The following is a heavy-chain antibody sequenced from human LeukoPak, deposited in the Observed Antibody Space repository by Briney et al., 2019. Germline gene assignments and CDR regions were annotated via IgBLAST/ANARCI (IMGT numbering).Heavy chain of an antibody. V-gene: IGHV4-34*01. CDR2: INHSGST. D-gene: IGHD1-26*01. J-gene: IGHJ4*02. CDR1: GGSFSGYY. Sequence: SETLSLTCAVYGGSFSGYYWSWIRQPPGKGLEWIGEINHSGSTNYNPSLKSRVTISVDTSKNQFSLKLSSVTAADTAVYYCARRGGGSSADYYFDYWGQGTLVTVSS. CDR3: ARRGGGSSADYYFDY.